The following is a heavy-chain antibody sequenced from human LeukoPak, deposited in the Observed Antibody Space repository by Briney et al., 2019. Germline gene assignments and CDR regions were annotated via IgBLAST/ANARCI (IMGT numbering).Heavy chain of an antibody. J-gene: IGHJ4*02. CDR3: AGMICYFDF. CDR1: GGSVSSGNYY. CDR2: MYTSRST. D-gene: IGHD3-16*01. V-gene: IGHV4-61*02. Sequence: PSETLSLTCTVSGGSVSSGNYYWSWIRQPAGKRLELLGRMYTSRSTHDNPSLKSRVTISRDTSTNQFSLELTSVTAADTAVYYCAGMICYFDFWGQGTLVTVSS.